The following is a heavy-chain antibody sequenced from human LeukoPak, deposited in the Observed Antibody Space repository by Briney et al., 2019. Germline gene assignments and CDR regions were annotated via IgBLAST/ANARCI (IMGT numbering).Heavy chain of an antibody. Sequence: SVKVSCKASGYTFTSYDINWVRQATGQGLEWMGWMNPNSGNTGYAQKFQGRVTMTRNTSISTAYMELSSLRSEDTAVYYCARKVRIAAAHNWFDPWGQGTLVTVSS. CDR3: ARKVRIAAAHNWFDP. CDR2: MNPNSGNT. D-gene: IGHD6-13*01. V-gene: IGHV1-8*01. CDR1: GYTFTSYD. J-gene: IGHJ5*02.